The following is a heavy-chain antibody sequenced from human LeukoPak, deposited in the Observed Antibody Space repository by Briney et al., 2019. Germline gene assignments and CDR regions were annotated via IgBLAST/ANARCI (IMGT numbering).Heavy chain of an antibody. Sequence: ASXKVSCKVSGYTLTELSMHWVRQAPGKGLEWMGGFDPEDGETIYAQKFQGRVTMTEDTSTDTAYMELSSLRSEGTAVYYCATSDYGDYSVDSFDYWGQGTLVTVSS. D-gene: IGHD4-17*01. J-gene: IGHJ4*02. CDR3: ATSDYGDYSVDSFDY. CDR2: FDPEDGET. V-gene: IGHV1-24*01. CDR1: GYTLTELS.